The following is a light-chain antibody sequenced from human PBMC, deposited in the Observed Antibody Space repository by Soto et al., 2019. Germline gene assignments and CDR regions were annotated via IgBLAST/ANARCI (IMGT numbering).Light chain of an antibody. Sequence: EIVLTQSPGTLSLSPGDRATLSCRASQSVSTNYLAWYQQSLGQAPRLLIYGASTRATDIPDRFSGSGSGTDFTLTISRLEPEDFAVYYCHQYGSTPFTFGPGTKVDIK. CDR1: QSVSTNY. CDR2: GAS. CDR3: HQYGSTPFT. J-gene: IGKJ3*01. V-gene: IGKV3-20*01.